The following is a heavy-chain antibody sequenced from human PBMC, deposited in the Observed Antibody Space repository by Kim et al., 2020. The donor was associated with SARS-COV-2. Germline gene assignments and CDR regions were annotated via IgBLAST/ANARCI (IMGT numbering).Heavy chain of an antibody. CDR3: ANDPYYYGSGSLRIDP. D-gene: IGHD3-10*01. J-gene: IGHJ5*02. V-gene: IGHV3-23*01. Sequence: SVKGRFTISRDNSKNTLYLQMNSLRAEDTAVYYCANDPYYYGSGSLRIDPWGQGTLVTVSS.